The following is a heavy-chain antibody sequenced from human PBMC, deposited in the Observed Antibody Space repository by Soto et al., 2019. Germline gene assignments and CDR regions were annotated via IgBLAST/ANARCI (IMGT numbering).Heavy chain of an antibody. Sequence: PSETLSLTCTVSGGSISSGGYYWNWIRQHPGKGLEWIGYIFYIGSTYYNPSLKSRVTISVDTSKNQFSLKLNSVTAADTAVYYCARSVFPWGLGTLVTVSS. CDR3: ARSVFP. J-gene: IGHJ5*02. V-gene: IGHV4-31*03. CDR2: IFYIGST. CDR1: GGSISSGGYY.